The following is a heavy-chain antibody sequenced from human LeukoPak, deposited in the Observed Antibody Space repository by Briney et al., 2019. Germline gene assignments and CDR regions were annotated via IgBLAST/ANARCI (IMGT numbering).Heavy chain of an antibody. CDR3: ARETTPDFHYYYMDV. CDR1: GFTFSSFW. Sequence: GGSLRLSCGASGFTFSSFWMSWVRQAPGTGLEWVANIKPDGSEKYYMDSVKGRFTISRDNAKNSLYLQMNSLRAEDTAVYYCARETTPDFHYYYMDVWGKGTTVTVSS. D-gene: IGHD1-7*01. J-gene: IGHJ6*03. CDR2: IKPDGSEK. V-gene: IGHV3-7*01.